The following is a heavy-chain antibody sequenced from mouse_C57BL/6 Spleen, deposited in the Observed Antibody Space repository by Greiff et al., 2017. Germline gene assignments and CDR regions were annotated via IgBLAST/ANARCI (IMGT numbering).Heavy chain of an antibody. Sequence: VKLMESGPGLVQPSQRLSITCTVSGFSLTSYGVHWVRQSPGKGLEWLGVIWSGGSTDYNAAFISRLSISKDNSKSQVFFKMNSLQADDTAIYYCARDYYGSIYYFDYWGQGTTLTVSS. CDR3: ARDYYGSIYYFDY. V-gene: IGHV2-2*01. J-gene: IGHJ2*01. CDR1: GFSLTSYG. D-gene: IGHD1-1*01. CDR2: IWSGGST.